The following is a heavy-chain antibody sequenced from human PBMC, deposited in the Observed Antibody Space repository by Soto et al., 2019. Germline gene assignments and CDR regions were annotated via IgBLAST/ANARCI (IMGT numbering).Heavy chain of an antibody. CDR3: ARIDKFNTQSSGWANRFDY. Sequence: EVQLLESGGGLVQPGGSLRLSCAASGFTFSNYGMTWVRQAPGKGLEWVSGMSRDGGVTDYTDSVKGRFTISRDISKNTPYQQMNSLRAEDTAVYYCARIDKFNTQSSGWANRFDYWGQGTLVTVSS. CDR2: MSRDGGVT. D-gene: IGHD6-19*01. V-gene: IGHV3-23*01. CDR1: GFTFSNYG. J-gene: IGHJ4*02.